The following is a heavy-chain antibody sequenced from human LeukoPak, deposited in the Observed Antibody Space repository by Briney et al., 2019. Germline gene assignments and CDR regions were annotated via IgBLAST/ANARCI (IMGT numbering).Heavy chain of an antibody. CDR2: INPSGGST. D-gene: IGHD3-10*01. V-gene: IGHV1-46*01. CDR1: GYTFTSYY. CDR3: ARDYGSGRYIFDY. Sequence: ASVKVSCKASGYTFTSYYMHWVRQAPGQGLEWMGIINPSGGSTSYAQKFQGRVTMTRDTSTSTAYMELSRLRSDDTAVYYCARDYGSGRYIFDYWGQGTLVTVSS. J-gene: IGHJ4*02.